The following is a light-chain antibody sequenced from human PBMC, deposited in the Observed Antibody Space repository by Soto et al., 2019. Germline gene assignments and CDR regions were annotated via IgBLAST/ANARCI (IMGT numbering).Light chain of an antibody. CDR1: QSVSSF. V-gene: IGKV3-11*01. CDR3: QQRSTWPRT. J-gene: IGKJ1*01. CDR2: DAS. Sequence: EIVLTQSPATLSLSPGERATLSCRASQSVSSFLAWYQQKPGQAPRLLIYDASNRATGIPARFSGSGSGTDFTLTVGSLEPEDFAVYYCQQRSTWPRTFGQGTKVEI.